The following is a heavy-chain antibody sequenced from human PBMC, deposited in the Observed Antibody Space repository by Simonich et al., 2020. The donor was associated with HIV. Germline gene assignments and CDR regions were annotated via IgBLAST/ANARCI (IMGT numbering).Heavy chain of an antibody. CDR3: ATPSLAATAFDY. D-gene: IGHD2-15*01. CDR2: VDPEDGEA. V-gene: IGHV1-69-2*01. CDR1: GYTFTDYY. Sequence: EVQLVQSGAEVKKPGATVKISCKVSGYTFTDYYIHWGQQAPGKGLEWMGLVDPEDGEAVFAEKFQDRVTITADTSTDTAYMELSGLRSEDTAVYYCATPSLAATAFDYWGQGTLVTVSS. J-gene: IGHJ4*02.